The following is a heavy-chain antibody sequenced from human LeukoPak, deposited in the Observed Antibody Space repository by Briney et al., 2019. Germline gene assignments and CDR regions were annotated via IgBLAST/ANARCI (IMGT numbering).Heavy chain of an antibody. Sequence: GGSLRLSCAASGFTFSSYEMNWVRQAPGKGLEWVSYISRSGDTIYFADSVKGRFTISRDNAKNSLYLEMTSLRAEDTALYYCASGSPAGDYWGQGTLVTVSS. V-gene: IGHV3-48*03. CDR2: ISRSGDTI. J-gene: IGHJ4*02. CDR3: ASGSPAGDY. D-gene: IGHD1-26*01. CDR1: GFTFSSYE.